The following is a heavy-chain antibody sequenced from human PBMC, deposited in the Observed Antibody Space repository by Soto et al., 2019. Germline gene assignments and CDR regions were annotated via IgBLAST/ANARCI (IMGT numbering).Heavy chain of an antibody. J-gene: IGHJ6*02. Sequence: GASVKVSCKASGYTFTSYYMHWVRQAPGQGLEWMGIINPSGGSTSYAQKFQGRVTMTRDTSTSTVYMELSSLRSEDTAVYYCARDQEFIVATTSYYYYGMDVWGQGTTVTVSS. CDR2: INPSGGST. V-gene: IGHV1-46*01. CDR1: GYTFTSYY. D-gene: IGHD5-12*01. CDR3: ARDQEFIVATTSYYYYGMDV.